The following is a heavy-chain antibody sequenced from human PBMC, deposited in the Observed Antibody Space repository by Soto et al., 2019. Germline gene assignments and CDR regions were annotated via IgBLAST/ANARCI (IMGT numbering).Heavy chain of an antibody. D-gene: IGHD1-26*01. Sequence: PGESLKISCMGSGYKVSTWHNFTSYWIAWVRQMPGEGLEWMGIIYPGDSDTRYSPSFQGQVTISADKSINSVYLQWSSLKASDTAMYDCAGSAGAVDAFDIWGQGTMVTVSS. J-gene: IGHJ3*02. CDR2: IYPGDSDT. CDR1: GYKVSTWHNFTSYW. V-gene: IGHV5-51*01. CDR3: AGSAGAVDAFDI.